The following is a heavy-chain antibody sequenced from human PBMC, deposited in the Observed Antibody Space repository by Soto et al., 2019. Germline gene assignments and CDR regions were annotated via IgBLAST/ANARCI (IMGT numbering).Heavy chain of an antibody. Sequence: QVQLVQSGAEVKKPGASVKVSCKASGYTFASYAISWMRQAPGQGLEWMGWISAYNGNTNYAQKLQGRVTMTTDTSTSTAYRKLRSLRSDDTAVYYCARDPPPPDYWGQGTLVTVSS. CDR1: GYTFASYA. CDR3: ARDPPPPDY. V-gene: IGHV1-18*01. CDR2: ISAYNGNT. J-gene: IGHJ4*02.